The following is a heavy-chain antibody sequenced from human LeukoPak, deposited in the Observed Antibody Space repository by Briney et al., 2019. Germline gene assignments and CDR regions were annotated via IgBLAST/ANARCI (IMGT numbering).Heavy chain of an antibody. J-gene: IGHJ4*02. CDR1: GFTFSSYG. CDR3: AKEVGLGGSPDC. CDR2: ISGSGGST. D-gene: IGHD1-26*01. Sequence: GGSLRLSCAASGFTFSSYGMRWVRQARGKGVEWVSAISGSGGSTYYADSVRGRFTISRDNSKNTLYLQMNSLRAEDTAVYYCAKEVGLGGSPDCWGQGTLVTVSS. V-gene: IGHV3-23*01.